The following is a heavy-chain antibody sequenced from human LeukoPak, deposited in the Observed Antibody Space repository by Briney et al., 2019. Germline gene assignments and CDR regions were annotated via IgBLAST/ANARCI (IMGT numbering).Heavy chain of an antibody. CDR2: IIPILGIA. V-gene: IGHV1-69*04. CDR1: GGTFSSYA. J-gene: IGHJ6*02. D-gene: IGHD3-3*01. CDR3: ARVVFGRSGGYGMDV. Sequence: ASVKVSCKASGGTFSSYAISWVRQAPGQGLEWMGRIIPILGIANYAQKFQGRVTITADKSTGTAYMELSSLRSEDTAVYYCARVVFGRSGGYGMDVWGQGTTVTVSS.